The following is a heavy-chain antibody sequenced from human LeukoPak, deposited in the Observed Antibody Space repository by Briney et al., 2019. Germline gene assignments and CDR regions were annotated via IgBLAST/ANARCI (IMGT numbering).Heavy chain of an antibody. Sequence: GGSLRLSCAASGFSLRVYDLIWVRQAPGKGLDWVSIINGGGDIMMYEDSVKGRFTISRDNSKNTFYLQMNSLRVEDTAVYYCAMRDRGYGLDIWGQGTMVTVSS. CDR2: INGGGDIM. CDR1: GFSLRVYD. CDR3: AMRDRGYGLDI. J-gene: IGHJ3*02. D-gene: IGHD3-10*01. V-gene: IGHV3-23*01.